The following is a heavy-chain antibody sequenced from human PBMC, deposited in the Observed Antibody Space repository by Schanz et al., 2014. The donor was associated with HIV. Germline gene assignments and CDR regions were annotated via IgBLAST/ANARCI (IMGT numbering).Heavy chain of an antibody. CDR1: GFTFSSFS. CDR2: ISSTGGYI. Sequence: EVQLVESGGGLVKPGGSLRLSCAASGFTFSSFSMNWVRQAPGKGLEWVSSISSTGGYIYYADSVRGRFTISRDSAKNSLYLQMNSLRAEDTAVYYCTKDPSDREKAFDSWGQGTLVTVSA. D-gene: IGHD3-22*01. J-gene: IGHJ4*02. CDR3: TKDPSDREKAFDS. V-gene: IGHV3-21*01.